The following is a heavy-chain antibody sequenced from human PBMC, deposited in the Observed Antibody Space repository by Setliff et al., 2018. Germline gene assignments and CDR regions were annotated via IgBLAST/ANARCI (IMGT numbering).Heavy chain of an antibody. CDR3: RLAHCSTTSCEEALDY. V-gene: IGHV4-34*01. J-gene: IGHJ4*02. Sequence: PSETLSLTCAVYGGSFSTYYWSWIRQPPGKGLEWIGEISHSGSTNYNPSLKSRFTMSVDTSKNQFSLNLNSVTAADTAVYYFRLAHCSTTSCEEALDYWSQGTLVTVSS. D-gene: IGHD2-2*01. CDR1: GGSFSTYY. CDR2: ISHSGST.